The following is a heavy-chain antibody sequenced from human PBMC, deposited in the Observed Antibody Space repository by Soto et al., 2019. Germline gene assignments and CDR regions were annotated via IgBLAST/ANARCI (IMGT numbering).Heavy chain of an antibody. CDR1: GYTFTRYA. V-gene: IGHV1-3*04. CDR2: INTGKGNT. Sequence: QVQLVQSGAEVKKPGASVKVSCKASGYTFTRYAMHWVRQAPGQRLEWMGWINTGKGNTRYSEKFQGRVTTTRDTSASATYMELSSLTSEDTAVYYCSRDEDYWGQGTLVTVSS. J-gene: IGHJ4*02. CDR3: SRDEDY.